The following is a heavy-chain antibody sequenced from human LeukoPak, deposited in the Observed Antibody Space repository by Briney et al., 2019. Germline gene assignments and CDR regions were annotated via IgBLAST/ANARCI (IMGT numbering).Heavy chain of an antibody. V-gene: IGHV3-23*01. Sequence: GGSLRLSCTVSGFTFKNYDMAWVRQAPGKGLEWGALISGDGDHSYYADSVQGRFTISRDNSKKTLSLQMNNLRAEDTAVYYCAKAEKKFRHYCGSETYYRQGELDFWGQGTLVTVSS. J-gene: IGHJ4*02. CDR3: AKAEKKFRHYCGSETYYRQGELDF. D-gene: IGHD3-10*01. CDR2: ISGDGDHS. CDR1: GFTFKNYD.